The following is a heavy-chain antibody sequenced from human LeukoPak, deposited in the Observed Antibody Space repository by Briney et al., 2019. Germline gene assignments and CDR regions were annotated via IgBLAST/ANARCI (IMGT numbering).Heavy chain of an antibody. J-gene: IGHJ4*02. Sequence: SVKVSCKASGGTFSSYAISWVRQAPGQGLEWMGRIIPIFGTANYAQKFQGRVTITTDESTSTAYMELSSLRSEDTAVYYCARDDILFTSYSSSWYGRDYWGQGTLVTVSS. CDR1: GGTFSSYA. V-gene: IGHV1-69*05. CDR3: ARDDILFTSYSSSWYGRDY. CDR2: IIPIFGTA. D-gene: IGHD6-13*01.